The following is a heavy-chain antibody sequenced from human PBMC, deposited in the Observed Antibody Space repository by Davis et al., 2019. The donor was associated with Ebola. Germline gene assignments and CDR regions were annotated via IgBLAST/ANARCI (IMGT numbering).Heavy chain of an antibody. D-gene: IGHD3-3*01. J-gene: IGHJ6*02. V-gene: IGHV4-34*01. CDR3: ARDHTIFGVGHYYYYGMDV. CDR2: INHSGST. Sequence: PSETLSLTCAVYGGSFSGYYWSWIRQPPGKGLEWIGEINHSGSTNYNPSLKSRVTISVDTSKNQFSLKLSSVTAADTAVYYCARDHTIFGVGHYYYYGMDVWGQGTTVTVSS. CDR1: GGSFSGYY.